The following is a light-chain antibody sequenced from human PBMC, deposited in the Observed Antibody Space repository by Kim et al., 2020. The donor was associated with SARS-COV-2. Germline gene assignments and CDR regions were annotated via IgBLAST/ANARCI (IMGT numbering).Light chain of an antibody. V-gene: IGKV1-39*01. CDR3: QQSYSTLLT. Sequence: DIQMTQSPSSLSASVGDRVTITSRASQSISSYLNWYQQKPGKAPKLLIYAASSLQSGVPSRFSGSGSGTDFTLTISSLQPEDFATYYCQQSYSTLLTFGGGTKVDIK. CDR2: AAS. CDR1: QSISSY. J-gene: IGKJ4*01.